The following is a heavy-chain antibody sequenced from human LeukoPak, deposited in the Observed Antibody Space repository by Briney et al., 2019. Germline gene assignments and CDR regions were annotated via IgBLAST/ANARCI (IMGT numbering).Heavy chain of an antibody. J-gene: IGHJ5*02. V-gene: IGHV3-30*03. D-gene: IGHD2-15*01. Sequence: GRSLRLSCAASGFTFSSYGMHWVRQAPGKGLEWVAVISYDGSNKYYADSVKGRFTISRDNSKNTLYLQMNSLRAEDTAVYYCAREGDIVVVVPNWFDPWGQGTLVTVSS. CDR3: AREGDIVVVVPNWFDP. CDR2: ISYDGSNK. CDR1: GFTFSSYG.